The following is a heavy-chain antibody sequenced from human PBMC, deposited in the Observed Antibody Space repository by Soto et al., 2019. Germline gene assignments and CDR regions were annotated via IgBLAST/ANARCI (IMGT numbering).Heavy chain of an antibody. CDR3: ARAGDGYIYWFDP. Sequence: GGSLRLSCVASEFSFSSYDMNWVRQAPGKGLEWLSYISRSGSSKYYADSVEGRITVSRDNAKKSLFLEITSLRLEDTAVYYCARAGDGYIYWFDPWGQGTLVTVSS. V-gene: IGHV3-48*03. CDR2: ISRSGSSK. CDR1: EFSFSSYD. J-gene: IGHJ5*02. D-gene: IGHD5-12*01.